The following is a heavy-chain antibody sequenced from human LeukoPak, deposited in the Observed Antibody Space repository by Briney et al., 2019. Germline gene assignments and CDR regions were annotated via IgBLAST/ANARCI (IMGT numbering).Heavy chain of an antibody. CDR2: IKGKTDGGTT. D-gene: IGHD1-1*01. CDR3: TTDPEKYNWNDHLDY. CDR1: GFTFSNAW. Sequence: PGGSLRLSCAASGFTFSNAWMSWVRQPPGKGLEWVGRIKGKTDGGTTDYAALVKGRFTISRDDSKNTLYLQMNSLKTEDTAVYYCTTDPEKYNWNDHLDYWGQGTLVTVSS. J-gene: IGHJ4*02. V-gene: IGHV3-15*01.